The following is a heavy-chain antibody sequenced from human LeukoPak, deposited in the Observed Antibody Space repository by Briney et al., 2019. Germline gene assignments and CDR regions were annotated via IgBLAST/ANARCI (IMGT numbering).Heavy chain of an antibody. D-gene: IGHD4-11*01. Sequence: GESLRISCKGSGYSFTTYWITWVRQMPGTGLEWMGKIDPSDSYTKYSPSFQGHVTMSADKSISTAYLQWSSLEASDTAMYYCARQEQYHNYEYYYYAMDVWGQGTTVTVSS. CDR1: GYSFTTYW. V-gene: IGHV5-10-1*01. CDR3: ARQEQYHNYEYYYYAMDV. J-gene: IGHJ6*02. CDR2: IDPSDSYT.